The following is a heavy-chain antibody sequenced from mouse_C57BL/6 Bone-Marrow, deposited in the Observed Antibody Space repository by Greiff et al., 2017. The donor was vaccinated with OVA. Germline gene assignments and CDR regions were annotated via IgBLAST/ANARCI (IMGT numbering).Heavy chain of an antibody. CDR2: ISGGGGNT. D-gene: IGHD1-1*01. V-gene: IGHV5-9*01. J-gene: IGHJ1*03. CDR3: ARLGTTVVAGDWYFDV. Sequence: DVMLVESGGGLVKPGGSLKLSCAASGFTFSSYTMSWVRQTPEKRLEWVATISGGGGNTYYPDSVKGRFTISRDNAKNTRYLQMSSLRSEDTALYYCARLGTTVVAGDWYFDVWGTGTTVTVSS. CDR1: GFTFSSYT.